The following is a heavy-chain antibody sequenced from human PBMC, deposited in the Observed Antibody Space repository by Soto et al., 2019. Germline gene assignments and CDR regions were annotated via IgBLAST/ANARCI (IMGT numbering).Heavy chain of an antibody. Sequence: VPLLASGGGLVQPGGSLRLSCAASGFTFYSYAMDWVRQVPGKGLEWVSSISARSDNTYYADSVKGRFTISRDHSKSTLYLQVNSLRAEDTAIYYCAKRGDSYYYGMNVWGQGTTVTVSS. CDR3: AKRGDSYYYGMNV. V-gene: IGHV3-23*01. D-gene: IGHD3-16*01. J-gene: IGHJ6*02. CDR2: ISARSDNT. CDR1: GFTFYSYA.